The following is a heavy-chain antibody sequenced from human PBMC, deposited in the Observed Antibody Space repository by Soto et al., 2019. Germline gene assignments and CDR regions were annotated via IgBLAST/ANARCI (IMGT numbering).Heavy chain of an antibody. D-gene: IGHD1-26*01. CDR1: GFTFSSYA. V-gene: IGHV3-64*01. CDR3: ARSPSRKWELHFDY. CDR2: ISSNGGST. J-gene: IGHJ4*02. Sequence: TGGSLRLSCAASGFTFSSYAMHWVRQAPGKGLEYVSAISSNGGSTYYANSVKGRFTISRDNSKNTLYLQMGSLRAEDMAVYYCARSPSRKWELHFDYWGQGTLVTVSS.